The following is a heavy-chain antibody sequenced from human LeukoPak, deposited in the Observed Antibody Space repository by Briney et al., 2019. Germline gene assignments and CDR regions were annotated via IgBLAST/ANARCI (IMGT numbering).Heavy chain of an antibody. CDR1: GFTFSSYA. Sequence: GGSLRLSCAASGFTFSSYAMSWVRQAPGKGLEWVPAISGSGGSTYYADSVKGRFTISRDNSKNTLYLQMNSLRAEDTAVYYCAKSRDSEYYFDYWGQGTLVTVSS. D-gene: IGHD3-10*01. V-gene: IGHV3-23*01. CDR3: AKSRDSEYYFDY. J-gene: IGHJ4*02. CDR2: ISGSGGST.